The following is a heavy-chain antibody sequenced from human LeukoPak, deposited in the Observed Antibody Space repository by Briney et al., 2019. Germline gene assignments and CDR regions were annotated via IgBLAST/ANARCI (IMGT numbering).Heavy chain of an antibody. D-gene: IGHD4-17*01. CDR1: GFTVSSTY. Sequence: GGSLRLSCAASGFTVSSTYMSWVRQSPGKGLEWVSVVYKDGKMFYIDSVKGRFTISRDNSKNTLYLQMNSLRAEDTAVYYCARDRGSYGDYVNYWGQGTLVTVSS. J-gene: IGHJ4*02. CDR2: VYKDGKM. V-gene: IGHV3-53*05. CDR3: ARDRGSYGDYVNY.